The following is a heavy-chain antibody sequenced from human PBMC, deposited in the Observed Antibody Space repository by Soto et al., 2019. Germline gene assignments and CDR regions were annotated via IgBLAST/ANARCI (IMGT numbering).Heavy chain of an antibody. D-gene: IGHD3-10*02. CDR3: ASVLGNWFDP. Sequence: QVQLVQSGAEVKKPGASVKVSCKASGYTFTSYGISWVRQAPGQVLEWMGWISACNGNTNCAQRLQGRVTMSTDTSTSTAYMELRSLRSDDTAVYYCASVLGNWFDPWGQGTLVTVSS. J-gene: IGHJ5*02. V-gene: IGHV1-18*01. CDR1: GYTFTSYG. CDR2: ISACNGNT.